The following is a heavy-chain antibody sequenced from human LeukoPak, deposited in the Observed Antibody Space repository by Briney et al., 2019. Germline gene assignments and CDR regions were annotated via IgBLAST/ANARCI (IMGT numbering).Heavy chain of an antibody. V-gene: IGHV3-30*04. D-gene: IGHD2-2*01. Sequence: GSLRLSCAAFGFTFSSFGFHWGRQAPGQGLEWVAVITYDGSNKYYADSVKGRFTISRDNSKNTLYLQMNSLRAEDTAVYYCARGGEGYCSSTSCHPFDYWGQGTLVTVSS. J-gene: IGHJ4*02. CDR2: ITYDGSNK. CDR3: ARGGEGYCSSTSCHPFDY. CDR1: GFTFSSFG.